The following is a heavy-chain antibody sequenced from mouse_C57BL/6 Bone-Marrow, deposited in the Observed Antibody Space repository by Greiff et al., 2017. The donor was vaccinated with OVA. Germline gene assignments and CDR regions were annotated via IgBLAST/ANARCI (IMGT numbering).Heavy chain of an antibody. CDR2: ISYDGSN. CDR3: AREVHYGSSYSWFAY. V-gene: IGHV3-6*01. CDR1: GYSITSSYY. D-gene: IGHD1-1*01. J-gene: IGHJ3*01. Sequence: EVHLVESGPGLVKPSQSLSLTCSVTGYSITSSYYWNWIRQFPGNKLEWMGYISYDGSNNYNPSLKNRISITRDTSKNQFFLKLNSVTTEDTATYYCAREVHYGSSYSWFAYWGQGTLVTVSA.